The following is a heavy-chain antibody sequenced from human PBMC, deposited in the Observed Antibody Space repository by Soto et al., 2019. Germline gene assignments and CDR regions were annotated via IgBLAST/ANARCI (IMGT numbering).Heavy chain of an antibody. D-gene: IGHD2-15*01. CDR3: AHSATVSDAFDI. Sequence: QITLKESGPPLVKPTQTLTLTCTFSGFSLRISGVGVGWIRQPPGKALEWLALIYWDDDKRYSPSLKSRLTITKDTSKNQVVLTMTNMYPVDTATYYCAHSATVSDAFDIWGQGTMVTVSS. V-gene: IGHV2-5*02. J-gene: IGHJ3*02. CDR2: IYWDDDK. CDR1: GFSLRISGVG.